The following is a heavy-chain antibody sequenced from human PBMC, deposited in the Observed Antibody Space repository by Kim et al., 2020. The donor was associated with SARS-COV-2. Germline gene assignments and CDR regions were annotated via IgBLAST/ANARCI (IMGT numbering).Heavy chain of an antibody. D-gene: IGHD4-17*01. J-gene: IGHJ5*02. CDR3: ASSDHTTDGWFDP. V-gene: IGHV1-18*01. Sequence: YAQKLQGRVTMTTDTSTSTAYMELRSLRSDDTAVYYCASSDHTTDGWFDPWGQGTLVTVSS.